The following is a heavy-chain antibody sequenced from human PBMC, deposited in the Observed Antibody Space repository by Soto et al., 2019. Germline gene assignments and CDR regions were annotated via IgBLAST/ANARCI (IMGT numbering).Heavy chain of an antibody. D-gene: IGHD3-9*01. CDR2: IKSKTDGGTT. J-gene: IGHJ4*02. CDR1: GFTFSNAW. CDR3: TTEGGFDWSHGGVDY. V-gene: IGHV3-15*01. Sequence: EVQLVESGGGLVKPGGSLRLSCAASGFTFSNAWMSWVRQAPGKGLEWVGRIKSKTDGGTTDYAAPVQGRFTISRDDSKNTLYLQMNSLKTEDTAVYYCTTEGGFDWSHGGVDYWGQGTLVTVSS.